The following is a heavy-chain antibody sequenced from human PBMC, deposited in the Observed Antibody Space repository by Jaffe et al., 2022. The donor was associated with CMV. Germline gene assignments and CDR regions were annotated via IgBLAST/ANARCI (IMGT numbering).Heavy chain of an antibody. Sequence: QVQLQESGPGLVKPSETLSLTCAVSGGSMSSFYWSWIRQPPGKGLEWIGYMSYRGNTYYNPSLKSRVTFSLDTSKNQFSLRLISMSAADTAMYYCARSPNRSSSRFVFAYWGQGALVTVSS. V-gene: IGHV4-59*01. CDR1: GGSMSSFY. D-gene: IGHD6-13*01. CDR2: MSYRGNT. J-gene: IGHJ4*02. CDR3: ARSPNRSSSRFVFAY.